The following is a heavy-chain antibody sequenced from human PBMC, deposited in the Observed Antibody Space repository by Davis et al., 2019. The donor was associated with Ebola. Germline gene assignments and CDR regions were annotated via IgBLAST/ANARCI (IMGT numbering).Heavy chain of an antibody. CDR2: INHSGST. J-gene: IGHJ3*02. Sequence: SQTLSLTCAVYGGSFSGYYWSWIRQPPGKGLEWIGEINHSGSTNYNPSLKSRVTISVDTSKNQFSLKLSSVTAANTAVYYCAREQAITYYDILTGVGAFDIWGQGTMVTVSS. D-gene: IGHD3-9*01. CDR1: GGSFSGYY. CDR3: AREQAITYYDILTGVGAFDI. V-gene: IGHV4-34*01.